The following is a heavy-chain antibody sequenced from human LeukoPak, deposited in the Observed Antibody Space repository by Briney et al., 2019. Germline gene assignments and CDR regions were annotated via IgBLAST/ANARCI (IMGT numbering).Heavy chain of an antibody. Sequence: GGSLRLSCAASGFTFSSYSMNWVRQAPGKGLEWVSAISGSGGSTYYADSVKGRFTISRDNSKNTLYLQMNSLRAEDTAVYYCAKGIYAGYSSGWYKSYYFDYWGQGTLVTVSS. D-gene: IGHD6-19*01. CDR3: AKGIYAGYSSGWYKSYYFDY. CDR2: ISGSGGST. CDR1: GFTFSSYS. J-gene: IGHJ4*02. V-gene: IGHV3-23*01.